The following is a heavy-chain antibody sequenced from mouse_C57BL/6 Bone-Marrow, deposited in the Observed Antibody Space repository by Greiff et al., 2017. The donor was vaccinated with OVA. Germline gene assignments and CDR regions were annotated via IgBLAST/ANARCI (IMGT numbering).Heavy chain of an antibody. CDR2: IYPRSGNP. CDR1: GYTFTSYG. J-gene: IGHJ4*01. CDR3: ARSGGWLPYYAMDY. D-gene: IGHD2-3*01. V-gene: IGHV1-81*01. Sequence: VQLQQSGAELARPGASVKLSCKASGYTFTSYGISWVKQRTGQGLEWIGEIYPRSGNPYYNEKFKGQATLTADKSSSTAYMELRSLTSEDSAVYFCARSGGWLPYYAMDYWGQGTSVTVSS.